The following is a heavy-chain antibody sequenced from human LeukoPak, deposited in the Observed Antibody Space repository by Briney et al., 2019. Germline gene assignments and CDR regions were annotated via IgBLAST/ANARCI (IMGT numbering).Heavy chain of an antibody. J-gene: IGHJ6*02. CDR2: ISYDGSNK. D-gene: IGHD3-16*01. Sequence: GRSLRLSCAASGFTFSSYGMHWVRQAPGKGPEWVAVISYDGSNKYYADSVKGRFTISRDNSKNTLYLQMNSLRAEDTAVYYCAKDGGPYYYYGMDVWGQGTTVTVSS. CDR1: GFTFSSYG. V-gene: IGHV3-30*18. CDR3: AKDGGPYYYYGMDV.